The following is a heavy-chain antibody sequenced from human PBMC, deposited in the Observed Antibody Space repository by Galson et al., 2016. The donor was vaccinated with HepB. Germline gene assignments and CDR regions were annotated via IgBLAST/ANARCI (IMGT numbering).Heavy chain of an antibody. J-gene: IGHJ4*02. Sequence: SLRLSCAVSGFTLVGNGFSWVRQAPGKGLEWVSDIDCGGNTFYADSVKGRFTIPKDISKNTLYLQMNSLRVEDTAIYYCSGHGGGSAWGQGTLVTVSS. D-gene: IGHD1-26*01. CDR1: GFTLVGNG. V-gene: IGHV3-23*01. CDR3: SGHGGGSA. CDR2: IDCGGNT.